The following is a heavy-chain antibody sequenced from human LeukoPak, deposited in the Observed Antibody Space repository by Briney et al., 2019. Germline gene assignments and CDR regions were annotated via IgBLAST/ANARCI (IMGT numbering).Heavy chain of an antibody. V-gene: IGHV3-7*01. Sequence: GGSLRLSCEVSGFTFTDYWMNWVRQAPGKGPEWVASIRQDGSEKTYVDSVKGRFTISRDNTKNSLSLQLNGLRAEDTAVYHCARDGTAAGLYFDLWGQGTLVTVSS. CDR1: GFTFTDYW. J-gene: IGHJ4*01. CDR2: IRQDGSEK. D-gene: IGHD6-13*01. CDR3: ARDGTAAGLYFDL.